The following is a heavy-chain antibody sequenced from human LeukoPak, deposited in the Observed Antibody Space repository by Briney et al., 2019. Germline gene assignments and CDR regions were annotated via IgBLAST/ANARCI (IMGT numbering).Heavy chain of an antibody. D-gene: IGHD3-10*01. Sequence: ASVKVSCKASGYTFTGYYMHWVRQAPGQGLEWMGWINPNSGGTNYAQKFQGRVTMTRDTSISTAYMELSRLRSDDTAVYYCARDRALNYGSGSYLVSYNWFDPWGQGTLVTVSS. CDR3: ARDRALNYGSGSYLVSYNWFDP. CDR1: GYTFTGYY. CDR2: INPNSGGT. J-gene: IGHJ5*02. V-gene: IGHV1-2*02.